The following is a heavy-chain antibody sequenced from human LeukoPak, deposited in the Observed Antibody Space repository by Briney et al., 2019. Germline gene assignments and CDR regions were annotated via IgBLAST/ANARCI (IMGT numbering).Heavy chain of an antibody. Sequence: GASVKVSCKASGGTFSSYGLSWVRQAPGQGLECMGGIIPIFGTANYAQKFQGRVTIPADESTSTAYMELSSLRSEDTAVYYCARLDEYSSSSHYYGMDVWGQGTTVTVSS. CDR1: GGTFSSYG. J-gene: IGHJ6*02. CDR3: ARLDEYSSSSHYYGMDV. CDR2: IIPIFGTA. D-gene: IGHD6-6*01. V-gene: IGHV1-69*13.